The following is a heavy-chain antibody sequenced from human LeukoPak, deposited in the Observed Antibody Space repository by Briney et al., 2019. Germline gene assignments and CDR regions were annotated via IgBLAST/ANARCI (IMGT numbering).Heavy chain of an antibody. Sequence: GGSLRLSCAGSGFSVSSSYMGWVRQAPGKGLEWVSVIYNDDTTYYGDSVKGRFTISRDNSKNTLYLQMNSLRAEDTTVYYCAKLTVTDYYYYGMDVWGQGTTVTVSS. CDR3: AKLTVTDYYYYGMDV. CDR2: IYNDDTT. D-gene: IGHD4-11*01. V-gene: IGHV3-53*01. CDR1: GFSVSSSY. J-gene: IGHJ6*02.